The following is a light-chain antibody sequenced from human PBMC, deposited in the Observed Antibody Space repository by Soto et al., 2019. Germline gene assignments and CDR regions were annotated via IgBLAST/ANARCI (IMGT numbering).Light chain of an antibody. Sequence: QSVLTQPASVSGSPGQSITISCTGTSSDVGGYNYVSWYQQHPGKAPKVMIYEVSNRPSGVSNRFSGSKSGNTASLTISGLQAEDEADYYCSSSTSSNTWVFGGGTKLTVL. V-gene: IGLV2-14*01. CDR3: SSSTSSNTWV. CDR2: EVS. CDR1: SSDVGGYNY. J-gene: IGLJ3*02.